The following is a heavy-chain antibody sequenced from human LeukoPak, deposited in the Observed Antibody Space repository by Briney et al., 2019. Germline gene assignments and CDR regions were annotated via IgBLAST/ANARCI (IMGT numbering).Heavy chain of an antibody. Sequence: GGSLRLSCAASGFTFSSYAMHWVRQAPGKGLEWVAVISYDGSNKYYADSVKGRFTISRDNSKNTLYLQMNSLRAEDTAVYYCARDTASVVTATLPRDAFDIWGQGTMVTVSS. V-gene: IGHV3-30-3*01. CDR2: ISYDGSNK. J-gene: IGHJ3*02. CDR3: ARDTASVVTATLPRDAFDI. CDR1: GFTFSSYA. D-gene: IGHD2-21*02.